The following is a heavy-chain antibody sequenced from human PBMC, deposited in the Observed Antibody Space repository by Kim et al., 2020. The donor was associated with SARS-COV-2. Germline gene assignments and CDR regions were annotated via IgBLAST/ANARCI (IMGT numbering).Heavy chain of an antibody. CDR1: GGTFSSYA. Sequence: SVKVSCKASGGTFSSYAISWVRQAPGQGLEWMGGIIPIFGTANYAQKFQGRVTITADESTSTAYMELSSLRSEDTAVYYCARVVEFAECGGDCYSEYYYYYGMDVWGQGTTVTVSS. CDR2: IIPIFGTA. D-gene: IGHD2-21*02. V-gene: IGHV1-69*13. J-gene: IGHJ6*02. CDR3: ARVVEFAECGGDCYSEYYYYYGMDV.